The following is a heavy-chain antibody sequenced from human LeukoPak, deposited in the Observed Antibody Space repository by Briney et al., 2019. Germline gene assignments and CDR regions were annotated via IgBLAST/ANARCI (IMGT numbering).Heavy chain of an antibody. CDR1: GFTFTSYA. CDR3: AKDVSLAAGPDY. J-gene: IGHJ4*02. V-gene: IGHV3-30*02. D-gene: IGHD6-13*01. Sequence: GGSLRLSCAASGFTFTSYAMSWVRQAPGKGLEWVAFIRYDGSNKYYADSVKGRFTISRDNSKNTLYLQMNSLRAEDTAVYYCAKDVSLAAGPDYWGQGTLVTVSS. CDR2: IRYDGSNK.